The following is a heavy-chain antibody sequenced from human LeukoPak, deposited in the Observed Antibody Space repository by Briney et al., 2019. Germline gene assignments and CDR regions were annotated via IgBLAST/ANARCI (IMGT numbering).Heavy chain of an antibody. V-gene: IGHV4-31*03. D-gene: IGHD3-10*01. Sequence: SETLSLTCTVSGGSISSGGYYWSWIRQHPGKGLEWIGYIYYSGSTYYNPSLKSRVTISVDTSKNQFSLKLSSVTAADTAVYYCARDRSGVRGVPWDYYGMDVWGKGTTATVSS. CDR3: ARDRSGVRGVPWDYYGMDV. CDR1: GGSISSGGYY. CDR2: IYYSGST. J-gene: IGHJ6*04.